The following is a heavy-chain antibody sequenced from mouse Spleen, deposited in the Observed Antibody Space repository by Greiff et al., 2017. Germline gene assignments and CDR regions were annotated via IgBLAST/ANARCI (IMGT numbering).Heavy chain of an antibody. CDR2: IWSDGST. CDR3: ARKIGFPYYAMDY. CDR1: GFSLTNYA. J-gene: IGHJ4*01. V-gene: IGHV2-4-1*01. D-gene: IGHD2-14*01. Sequence: VMLVESGPGLVAPSQSLSITCTVSGFSLTNYAVHWVRQSPGKGLEWLGVIWSDGSTDYNAAFISRLSISKDNSKSQVFFKMNSLQADDTAIYYCARKIGFPYYAMDYWGQGTSVTVSS.